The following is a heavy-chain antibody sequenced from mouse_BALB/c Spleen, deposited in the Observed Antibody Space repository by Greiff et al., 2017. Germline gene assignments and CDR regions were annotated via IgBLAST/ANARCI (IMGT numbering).Heavy chain of an antibody. V-gene: IGHV1S126*01. J-gene: IGHJ2*01. CDR1: GYSFTSYW. CDR3: ARGDWDGRIFDY. D-gene: IGHD4-1*01. Sequence: VQLQQSGPQLVRPGASVKISCKASGYSFTSYWMHWVKQRPGQGLEWIGMIDPSDSETRLNQKFKDKATLTVDKSSSTAYMQLSSPTSEDSAVYYCARGDWDGRIFDYWGQGTTLTVSS. CDR2: IDPSDSET.